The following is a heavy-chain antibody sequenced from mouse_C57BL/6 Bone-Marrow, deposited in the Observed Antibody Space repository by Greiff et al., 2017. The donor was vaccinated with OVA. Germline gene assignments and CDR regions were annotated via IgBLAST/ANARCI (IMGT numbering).Heavy chain of an antibody. CDR3: ARKGINYYGSSYVWFAY. CDR2: FHPYNDDT. CDR1: GYTFTTYP. V-gene: IGHV1-47*01. D-gene: IGHD1-1*01. J-gene: IGHJ3*01. Sequence: QVHVKQSGAELVKPGASVKMSCKASGYTFTTYPIEWMKQNHGKSLEWIGNFHPYNDDTKYNEKFKGKATLTVEKSSSTVYLELSRLTSDDSAVYYCARKGINYYGSSYVWFAYWGQGTLVTVSA.